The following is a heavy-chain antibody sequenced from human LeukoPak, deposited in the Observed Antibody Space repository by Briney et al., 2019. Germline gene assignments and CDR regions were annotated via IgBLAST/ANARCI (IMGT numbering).Heavy chain of an antibody. D-gene: IGHD3-10*01. Sequence: SETLSLTCTVSGGSISSSYWNWIRQPPGKGLEWIGYIYYSGSTKYNSSLKSRVTISVDRSKNQFSLELTSVTAADTAVYYCARSYYGGDYWGQGTLVTVSS. J-gene: IGHJ4*02. CDR3: ARSYYGGDY. CDR1: GGSISSSY. CDR2: IYYSGST. V-gene: IGHV4-59*08.